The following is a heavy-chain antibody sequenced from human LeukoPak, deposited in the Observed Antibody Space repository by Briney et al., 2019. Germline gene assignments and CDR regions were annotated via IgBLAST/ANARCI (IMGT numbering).Heavy chain of an antibody. D-gene: IGHD6-19*01. CDR1: GFTFSSYE. Sequence: PGGSLRLSCAASGFTFSSYEMNWVRQAPGKGLEWVSYISSSGSTIYYADSVKGRFTISRDNAKNSLYLQMNSLRAEDTAVYYCARGFPPPGSGWYGTMIQDYWGQGTLVTVSS. CDR3: ARGFPPPGSGWYGTMIQDY. J-gene: IGHJ4*02. V-gene: IGHV3-48*03. CDR2: ISSSGSTI.